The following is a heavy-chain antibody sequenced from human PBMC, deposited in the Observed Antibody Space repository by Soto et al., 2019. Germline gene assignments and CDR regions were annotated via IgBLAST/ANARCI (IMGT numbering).Heavy chain of an antibody. V-gene: IGHV1-18*04. CDR1: GYTFTSCG. J-gene: IGHJ4*02. D-gene: IGHD2-2*02. CDR3: ARXRDCSSTSCYTDYYFDY. CDR2: ISVYNGNT. Sequence: ASVKVSCKVSGYTFTSCGISWVRQAPGQGLEWMGWISVYNGNTNYAQKLQGRVTMTTDTSTSTAYMELRSLRSDDTAVYYCARXRDCSSTSCYTDYYFDYWGQGTLVTVSS.